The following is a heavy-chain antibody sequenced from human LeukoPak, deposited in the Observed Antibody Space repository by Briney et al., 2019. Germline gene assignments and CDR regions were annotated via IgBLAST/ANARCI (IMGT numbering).Heavy chain of an antibody. D-gene: IGHD3-10*01. V-gene: IGHV1-46*01. CDR1: GYTFTNYY. J-gene: IGHJ4*02. CDR3: ARAPLTMVRGVVGIFDY. Sequence: ASVNVSCKASGYTFTNYYMHWVRQAPGQGLEWMGIINPSGGSTSYAQKFQGRVTMTRDTSTSTVYMELSSLRSEDTAVYYCARAPLTMVRGVVGIFDYWGQGTLVTVSS. CDR2: INPSGGST.